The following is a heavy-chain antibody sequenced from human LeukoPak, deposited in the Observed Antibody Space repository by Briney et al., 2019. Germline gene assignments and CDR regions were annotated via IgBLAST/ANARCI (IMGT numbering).Heavy chain of an antibody. V-gene: IGHV4-39*07. CDR3: ANSIAARPLDAFDI. J-gene: IGHJ3*02. Sequence: SETLSLTCTVSGGSISSSSYYWGWIRQPPGKGLEWIGSIYYSGSTYYNPSLKSRVTISVDTSKNQFSLKLSSVTAEDTAVYYCANSIAARPLDAFDIWGQGTMVTVSS. D-gene: IGHD6-6*01. CDR2: IYYSGST. CDR1: GGSISSSSYY.